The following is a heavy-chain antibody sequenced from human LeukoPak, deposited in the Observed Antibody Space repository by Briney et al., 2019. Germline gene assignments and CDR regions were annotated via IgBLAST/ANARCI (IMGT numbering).Heavy chain of an antibody. CDR3: ARGGGVWGVISY. Sequence: PSETLSLTCAVYGGSFSGYYWSWIRQPPGKGLEWIGEINHSGSTNYNPSLKSRVTISVDTSKNQFSLKLSSVTAADTAVYYCARGGGVWGVISYWGQGTLVTVPS. V-gene: IGHV4-34*01. D-gene: IGHD3-10*01. CDR1: GGSFSGYY. CDR2: INHSGST. J-gene: IGHJ4*02.